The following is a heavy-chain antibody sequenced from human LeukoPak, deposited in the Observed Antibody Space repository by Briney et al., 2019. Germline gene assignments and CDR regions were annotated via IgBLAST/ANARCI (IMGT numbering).Heavy chain of an antibody. V-gene: IGHV5-51*01. CDR3: ARHSSYASGSRQGY. CDR2: IYPVDSDT. J-gene: IGHJ4*02. CDR1: GYSFTSYW. Sequence: GESLKISCKGSGYSFTSYWIGWVRQMPGKGLEGMGIIYPVDSDTRYSPSFQGQGTISADKSISNTYLQWRSLTASDTAMYYYARHSSYASGSRQGYWGQGTLVTVSS. D-gene: IGHD3-10*01.